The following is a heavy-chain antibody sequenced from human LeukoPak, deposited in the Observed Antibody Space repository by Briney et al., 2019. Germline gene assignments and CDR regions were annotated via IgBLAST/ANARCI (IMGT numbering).Heavy chain of an antibody. CDR1: GGSISSYY. J-gene: IGHJ3*02. V-gene: IGHV4-59*01. CDR3: ARYFSGTFDI. D-gene: IGHD1-26*01. CDR2: IYYSGST. Sequence: SETLSLTCAVSGGSISSYYWSWIRQLPGKGLEWVGYIYYSGSTNYNPSLKSRVTISIDTSKNQFSLNLSSVTATDTAVYYCARYFSGTFDIWGQGTMVTVSS.